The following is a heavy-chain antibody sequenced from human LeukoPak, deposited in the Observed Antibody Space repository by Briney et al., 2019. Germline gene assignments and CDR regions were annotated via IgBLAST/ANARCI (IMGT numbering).Heavy chain of an antibody. J-gene: IGHJ1*01. CDR1: GVSITNNHY. Sequence: SGTLSLTCAVSGVSITNNHYWTWVRQPPGKGLEWIADIFHSGIANYNPSLKSRVTISMDKSKNQFSLTLTSVTAADTAVYYCAGGGEAWELLGYWGQRTLVTVSS. V-gene: IGHV4-4*02. D-gene: IGHD3-10*01. CDR3: AGGGEAWELLGY. CDR2: IFHSGIA.